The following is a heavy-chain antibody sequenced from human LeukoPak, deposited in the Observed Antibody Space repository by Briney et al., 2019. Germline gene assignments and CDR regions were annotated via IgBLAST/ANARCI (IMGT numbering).Heavy chain of an antibody. V-gene: IGHV4-4*07. CDR3: ARAVGGPAGATHYYYYSMDV. CDR2: IYTSGST. D-gene: IGHD1-26*01. CDR1: GGSLSSDY. Sequence: SETLSLTCTVSGGSLSSDYWRWSRQPAGKGLEWIGRIYTSGSTNYNPSLKSRVTMSIETSKNQFPLKLTSVTAADTAVYYCARAVGGPAGATHYYYYSMDVWGKGTTVTVSS. J-gene: IGHJ6*03.